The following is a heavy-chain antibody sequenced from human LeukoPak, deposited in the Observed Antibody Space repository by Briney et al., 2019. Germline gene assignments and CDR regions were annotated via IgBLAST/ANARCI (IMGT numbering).Heavy chain of an antibody. J-gene: IGHJ4*02. CDR3: ARDGEVVVVPAAICYFDY. V-gene: IGHV3-30*01. Sequence: GGSLRLSCAAYGFTFSSYAMHWVRQAPGKGLEWVAVISYDGSNKYYGDSVKGRFTISRGNSKNTLYLQMNSLRTEDTGVNYCARDGEVVVVPAAICYFDYWGQGTLVTVSS. CDR1: GFTFSSYA. D-gene: IGHD2-2*01. CDR2: ISYDGSNK.